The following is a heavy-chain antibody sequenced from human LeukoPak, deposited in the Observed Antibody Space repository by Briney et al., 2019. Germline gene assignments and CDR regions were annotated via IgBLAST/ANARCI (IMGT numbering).Heavy chain of an antibody. CDR1: GFTFSSYA. Sequence: GGSLRLSCAASGFTFSSYAMSWVRQAPGRGLEWVSAILGSGGSTYYADSVKGRFTISRDNSKKALYLQMNSLRADDTAVYYCAKKYYDILTGYSEYYFDYWGQGTLVTVSS. J-gene: IGHJ4*02. CDR3: AKKYYDILTGYSEYYFDY. D-gene: IGHD3-9*01. V-gene: IGHV3-23*01. CDR2: ILGSGGST.